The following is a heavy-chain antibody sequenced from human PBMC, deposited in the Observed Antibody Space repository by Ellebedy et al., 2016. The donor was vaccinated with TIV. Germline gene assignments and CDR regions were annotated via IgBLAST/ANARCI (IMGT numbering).Heavy chain of an antibody. Sequence: MPSETLSLTCTVSGGSIRNYYCTWIRQPPGKGLEWIGHMYYSGSSNYNPSLKSRVTMPIDTSKHQFSLKMSSVTAADTAVYYCAASESADSDYWGPGTLVTVSS. CDR1: GGSIRNYY. V-gene: IGHV4-59*01. J-gene: IGHJ4*02. CDR2: MYYSGSS. D-gene: IGHD2-2*01. CDR3: AASESADSDY.